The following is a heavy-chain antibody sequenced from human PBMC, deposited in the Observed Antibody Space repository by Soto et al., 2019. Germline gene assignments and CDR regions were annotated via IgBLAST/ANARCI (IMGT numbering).Heavy chain of an antibody. CDR3: ARDRDVLAGSDAFDI. D-gene: IGHD6-19*01. Sequence: QVQLVESGGGLVKPGGSLRLSCAASGFTFSDYYMSWIRQAPGKGLEWVSYIGSSSSYTNYADTVKGRFTISRDSDKHSLYLQMNSLRAEDTAVYYCARDRDVLAGSDAFDIWGQGTMVTVSS. CDR1: GFTFSDYY. J-gene: IGHJ3*02. V-gene: IGHV3-11*05. CDR2: IGSSSSYT.